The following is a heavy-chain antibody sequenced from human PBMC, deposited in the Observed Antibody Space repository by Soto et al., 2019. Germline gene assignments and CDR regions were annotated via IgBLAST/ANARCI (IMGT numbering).Heavy chain of an antibody. J-gene: IGHJ5*02. Sequence: QVQLVESGGGVVQPGRSLRLSCAASGFTFSTYAMHWVRQSPGKGLDWVAIIWFDGSNKFYADSVKGRFTISRDNSKNTLYLQMNSLRAEDTAGYYCARAATVVTPYNWFDPWGQGTLVTVSS. V-gene: IGHV3-33*01. CDR2: IWFDGSNK. D-gene: IGHD2-21*02. CDR3: ARAATVVTPYNWFDP. CDR1: GFTFSTYA.